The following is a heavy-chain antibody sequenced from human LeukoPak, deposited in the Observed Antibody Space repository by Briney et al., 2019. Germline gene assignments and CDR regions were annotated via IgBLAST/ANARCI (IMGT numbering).Heavy chain of an antibody. CDR2: IYYSGST. CDR3: ARDLGEYYFDY. Sequence: SETLSLTCTVSGGSISSSSYYWDWIRQPPGKGLEWIGSIYYSGSTYYNPSLKSRVTISVDTSKNQFSLKLSSVTAADTAVYYCARDLGEYYFDYWGQGTLVTVSS. V-gene: IGHV4-39*07. CDR1: GGSISSSSYY. J-gene: IGHJ4*02.